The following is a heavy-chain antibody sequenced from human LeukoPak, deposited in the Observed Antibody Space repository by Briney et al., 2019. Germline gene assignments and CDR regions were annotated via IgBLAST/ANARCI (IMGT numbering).Heavy chain of an antibody. D-gene: IGHD3-22*01. Sequence: ASVKVSCKASGYTFTGYYMHWVRQAPGQGLEWMGWINPNSGGTNYAQNLQGRVTITADESTSTAYMELSSLRSEDTAVYYCASWPRGLYYFDYWGQGTLVTVSS. CDR1: GYTFTGYY. CDR2: INPNSGGT. CDR3: ASWPRGLYYFDY. J-gene: IGHJ4*02. V-gene: IGHV1-2*02.